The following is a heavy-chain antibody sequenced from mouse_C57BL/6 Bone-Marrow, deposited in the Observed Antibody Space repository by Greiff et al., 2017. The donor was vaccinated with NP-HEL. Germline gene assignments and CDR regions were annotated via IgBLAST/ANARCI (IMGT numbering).Heavy chain of an antibody. V-gene: IGHV14-4*01. CDR1: GFNIKDDY. CDR3: TTSSTTVVAPYFDY. Sequence: VHVKQSGAELVRPGASVKLSCTASGFNIKDDYMHWVKQRPEQGLEWIGWIDPENGDTEYASKFQGKATITADTSSNTAYLQLSSLTSEDTAVYYCTTSSTTVVAPYFDYWGQGTTLTVSS. J-gene: IGHJ2*01. D-gene: IGHD1-1*01. CDR2: IDPENGDT.